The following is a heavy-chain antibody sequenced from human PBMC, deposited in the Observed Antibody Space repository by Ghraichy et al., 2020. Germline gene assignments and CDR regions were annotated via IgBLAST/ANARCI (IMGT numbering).Heavy chain of an antibody. CDR3: ARGLGGRIAGNWFDP. J-gene: IGHJ5*02. D-gene: IGHD3-10*01. CDR1: GGSISSSSYY. CDR2: IYYSGST. Sequence: SETLSLTCTVSGGSISSSSYYWGWIRQPPGKGLEWIGSIYYSGSTYYNPSLKSRVTISVDTSKNQFSLKLSSVTAADTAVYYCARGLGGRIAGNWFDPWGQGTLVTVSS. V-gene: IGHV4-39*01.